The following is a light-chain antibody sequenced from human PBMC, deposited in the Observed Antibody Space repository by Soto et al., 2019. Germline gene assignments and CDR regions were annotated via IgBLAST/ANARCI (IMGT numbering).Light chain of an antibody. CDR2: LEGSGSY. CDR3: ETLDSNTGV. V-gene: IGLV4-60*03. Sequence: VLTQSSSASASLGSSVKLTCTLSSGHSSYIIAWHQQQPGKAPRYLMKLEGSGSYNKGSGVPDRFSGSSSGADRYLTISNLQSEDEADYYCETLDSNTGVFGGGTKLTV. J-gene: IGLJ2*01. CDR1: SGHSSYI.